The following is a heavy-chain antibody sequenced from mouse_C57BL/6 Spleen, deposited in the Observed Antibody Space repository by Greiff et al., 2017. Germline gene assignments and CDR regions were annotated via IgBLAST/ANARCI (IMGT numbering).Heavy chain of an antibody. J-gene: IGHJ3*01. CDR2: FHPYNDDT. CDR3: ARRDSSGYGGFAY. D-gene: IGHD3-2*02. V-gene: IGHV1-47*01. CDR1: GYTFTTYP. Sequence: QVQLKESGAELVKPGASVKMSCKASGYTFTTYPIEWMKQNHGKSLEWIGNFHPYNDDTKYNEKFKGKATLTVEKSSSTVYLELSRLTSDDSAVYYCARRDSSGYGGFAYWGQGTLVTVSA.